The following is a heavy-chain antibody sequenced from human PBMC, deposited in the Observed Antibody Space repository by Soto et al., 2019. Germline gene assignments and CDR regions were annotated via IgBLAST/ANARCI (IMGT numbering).Heavy chain of an antibody. Sequence: QVQLVQSGAEVKKPGASVKVSCKASGYTFTSYGISWVRQAPGQGLEWMGWISAYNGNTNYAQKLQGRVTMTTDTYTSTAYMELRSLISDDTAVYYCAREGGAAAGPYYYNGMDVWGQGTTVTVSS. CDR3: AREGGAAAGPYYYNGMDV. CDR2: ISAYNGNT. D-gene: IGHD6-13*01. V-gene: IGHV1-18*01. CDR1: GYTFTSYG. J-gene: IGHJ6*02.